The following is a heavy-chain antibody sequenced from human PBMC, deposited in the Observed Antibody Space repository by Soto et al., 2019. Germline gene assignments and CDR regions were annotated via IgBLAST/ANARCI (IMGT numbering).Heavy chain of an antibody. CDR2: ISGSGGST. CDR1: GFTFSSYA. D-gene: IGHD4-17*01. J-gene: IGHJ4*02. V-gene: IGHV3-23*01. Sequence: EVQLLESGGGLVQPGGSLRLSCAASGFTFSSYAMSWVRQAPGQGLEWVSAISGSGGSTYYADSVKGRFTISRDNSKNTLYLQMNSLRAEDTAVYYCAKDKASTVYAFDYWGQGTLVTVSS. CDR3: AKDKASTVYAFDY.